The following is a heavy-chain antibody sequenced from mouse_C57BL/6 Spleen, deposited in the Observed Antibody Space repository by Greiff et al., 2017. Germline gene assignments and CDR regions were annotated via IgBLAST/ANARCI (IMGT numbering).Heavy chain of an antibody. D-gene: IGHD4-1*01. J-gene: IGHJ2*01. V-gene: IGHV1-50*01. CDR2: IDPSDSYT. CDR3: ARLGKNFDY. Sequence: QVQLQQPGAELVKPGASVKLSCKASGYTFTSYWMHWVKQRPGQGLEWIGEIDPSDSYTNYNQKFKGKATLTVDTSSSTAYMQLSSRTSEDSAVYYCARLGKNFDYWGQGTTLTVSS. CDR1: GYTFTSYW.